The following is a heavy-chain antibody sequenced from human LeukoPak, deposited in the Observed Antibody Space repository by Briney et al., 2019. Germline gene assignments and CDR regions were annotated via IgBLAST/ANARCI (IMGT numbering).Heavy chain of an antibody. CDR3: AGDLFTPNDYGAPSDY. V-gene: IGHV3-21*01. D-gene: IGHD4-17*01. CDR1: GFTFSSYS. J-gene: IGHJ4*02. Sequence: GGSLRLSCAASGFTFSSYSMNWVRQAPGKGLEWVSSISSSSSYIYYADSVKGRFTISRDNAKNSLYLQMNSLRAEDTAVYYCAGDLFTPNDYGAPSDYWGQGTLVTVSS. CDR2: ISSSSSYI.